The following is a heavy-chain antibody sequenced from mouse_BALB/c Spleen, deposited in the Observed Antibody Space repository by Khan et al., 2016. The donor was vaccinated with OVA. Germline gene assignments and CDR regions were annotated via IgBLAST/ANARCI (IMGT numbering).Heavy chain of an antibody. CDR2: IWGDGNT. CDR1: GFSLTTYG. J-gene: IGHJ4*01. D-gene: IGHD2-3*01. Sequence: VELVESGPGLVAPSQSLSITCTVSGFSLTTYGVNWIRQPPGKGLEWLGVIWGDGNTNYHSALISRLSISKDNSKSQVFLKLNSLQTDDTATYYWAKWGDGSTYAMDYWGQGTSVTVSS. CDR3: AKWGDGSTYAMDY. V-gene: IGHV2-3*01.